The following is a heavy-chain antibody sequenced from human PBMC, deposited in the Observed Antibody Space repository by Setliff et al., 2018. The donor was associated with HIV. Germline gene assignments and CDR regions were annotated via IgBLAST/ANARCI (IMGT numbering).Heavy chain of an antibody. CDR1: GYTFTSYD. V-gene: IGHV1-8*02. D-gene: IGHD3-16*01. Sequence: GASVKVSCKSSGYTFTSYDIHWVRQAAGQGLEWMGWMNPYSGNTGYAQKFRGRITMTSDTSRGTAHMGLRSLRSDDTAVYFCARGYASGSGSYYFDYWGQGTLVTVSS. CDR3: ARGYASGSGSYYFDY. J-gene: IGHJ4*02. CDR2: MNPYSGNT.